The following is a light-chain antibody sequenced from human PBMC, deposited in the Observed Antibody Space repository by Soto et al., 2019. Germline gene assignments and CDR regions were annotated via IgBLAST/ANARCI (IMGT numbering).Light chain of an antibody. CDR2: EVS. CDR3: CSYAGSSTGV. Sequence: QSALTQPASVSGSPGQSITISCTGTSSDVGSYNLVSWYQQHPGKAPKLMIYEVSKRPSGVSNPFSGSKSGNTASLTISGLQAEDEADYYCCSYAGSSTGVFGGGTKLTVL. V-gene: IGLV2-23*02. J-gene: IGLJ3*02. CDR1: SSDVGSYNL.